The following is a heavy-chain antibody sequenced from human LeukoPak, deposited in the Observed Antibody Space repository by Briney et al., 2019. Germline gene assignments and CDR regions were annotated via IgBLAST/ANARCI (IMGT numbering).Heavy chain of an antibody. CDR2: ISGSGGST. D-gene: IGHD3-9*01. J-gene: IGHJ6*03. CDR1: GFTFSSYA. CDR3: AKTSAYYDILTGYNYYYYMDV. Sequence: PGGSLRLSCAASGFTFSSYAMSWVRQAPGKGLEWVSAISGSGGSTYYADSVKGRFTISRDNSKNTLYLQMNSLRAEDTAVYYCAKTSAYYDILTGYNYYYYMDVWGKGTTVTVSS. V-gene: IGHV3-23*01.